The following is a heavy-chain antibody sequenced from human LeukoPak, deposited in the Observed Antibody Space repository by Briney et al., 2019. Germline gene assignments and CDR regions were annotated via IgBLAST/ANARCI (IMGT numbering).Heavy chain of an antibody. CDR3: ARARRCGGDCYGTFDY. CDR2: IYYSGST. J-gene: IGHJ4*02. V-gene: IGHV4-31*03. D-gene: IGHD2-21*02. Sequence: PSQALSLTCTVSGDSISSGGYYWSWIRQHPGKGLEWIGYIYYSGSTYYNPSLKSRFTISVDTSKNQFSLKLSSVTAADTAVYYCARARRCGGDCYGTFDYWGQGTLVTVSS. CDR1: GDSISSGGYY.